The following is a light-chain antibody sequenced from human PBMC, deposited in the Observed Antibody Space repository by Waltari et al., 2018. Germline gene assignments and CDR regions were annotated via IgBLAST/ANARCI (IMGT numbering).Light chain of an antibody. CDR2: DSY. Sequence: QAVVTQEPSLTVSPGGTVTLTCGSSTGPVTSGNFPYWWQQKPGQAPRTLIYDSYIRQSWTPARFAASLVGGKAVLTLSGAQAEDEAKYYCWLAYTGGIVVFGGGTELAVL. CDR1: TGPVTSGNF. J-gene: IGLJ2*01. V-gene: IGLV7-46*01. CDR3: WLAYTGGIVV.